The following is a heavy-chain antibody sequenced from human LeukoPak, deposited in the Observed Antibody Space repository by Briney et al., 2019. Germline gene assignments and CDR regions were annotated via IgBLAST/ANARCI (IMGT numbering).Heavy chain of an antibody. CDR2: IVVGSGNT. V-gene: IGHV1-58*01. CDR3: AAAVLLWFGEAEKRAIGTFDI. CDR1: GFTFTSSP. D-gene: IGHD3-10*01. J-gene: IGHJ3*02. Sequence: SVKVSCQASGFTFTSSPVQWVRQARGQRLEWIGWIVVGSGNTNYAQKFQERVTITRDMSTSTAYMELSSLRSEDTAVYYCAAAVLLWFGEAEKRAIGTFDIWGQGTMVTVSS.